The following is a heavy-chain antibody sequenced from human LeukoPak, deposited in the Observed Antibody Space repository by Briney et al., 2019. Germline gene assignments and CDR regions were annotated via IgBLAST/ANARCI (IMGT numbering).Heavy chain of an antibody. CDR3: ARVGVAVAGFDY. Sequence: SETLSLTCTVSGGSISSYYWSWIRQPPGKGLEWIGYIYYSGSTNYNPSLKSRVTISVDTSKNQFSLKLSSVTAVDTAVYYCARVGVAVAGFDYWGQGTLVTVSS. D-gene: IGHD6-19*01. V-gene: IGHV4-59*01. CDR1: GGSISSYY. CDR2: IYYSGST. J-gene: IGHJ4*02.